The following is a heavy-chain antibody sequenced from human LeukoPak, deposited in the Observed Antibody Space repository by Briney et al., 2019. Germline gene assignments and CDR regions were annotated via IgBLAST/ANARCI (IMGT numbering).Heavy chain of an antibody. CDR2: IYHSGST. Sequence: SETLSLTCTVSGYSISSGYYWGWIRQPPGKGLEWIGSIYHSGSTYYNPSLKSRVTISVDTSKNQFSLKLSSVTAADTAVYYCARDDYGDSLDYDAFDIWGQGTMVTVSS. V-gene: IGHV4-38-2*02. J-gene: IGHJ3*02. CDR1: GYSISSGYY. D-gene: IGHD4-17*01. CDR3: ARDDYGDSLDYDAFDI.